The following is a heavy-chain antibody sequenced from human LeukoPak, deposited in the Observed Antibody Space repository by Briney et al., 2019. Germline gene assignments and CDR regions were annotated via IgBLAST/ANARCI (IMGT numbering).Heavy chain of an antibody. D-gene: IGHD6-6*01. CDR1: GYTFTNYG. J-gene: IGHJ4*02. CDR2: ISAYNGNT. Sequence: ASVKVSCKASGYTFTNYGINWVRQAPGQGLEWMGWISAYNGNTNYAQNLQGRVTMTTDTSTSTAYMELRSLRSDDTAVYYCARDQDSSLSQSPLYFDHWGQGTLVTVSS. CDR3: ARDQDSSLSQSPLYFDH. V-gene: IGHV1-18*01.